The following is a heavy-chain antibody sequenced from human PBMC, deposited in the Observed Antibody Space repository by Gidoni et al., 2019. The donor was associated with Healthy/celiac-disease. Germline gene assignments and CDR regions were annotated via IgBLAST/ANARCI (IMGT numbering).Heavy chain of an antibody. J-gene: IGHJ4*02. CDR1: GFTFSSYS. Sequence: EVQLVESGGGLVKPGGSLRLSCAASGFTFSSYSMNWVRQAPGKGLEWVSSISSSSSYIYYADSVKGRFTISRDNAKNSLYLQMNSLRAEDTAVYYCARDALGDYYDSSGYYPDYWGQGTLVTVSS. V-gene: IGHV3-21*01. CDR2: ISSSSSYI. D-gene: IGHD3-22*01. CDR3: ARDALGDYYDSSGYYPDY.